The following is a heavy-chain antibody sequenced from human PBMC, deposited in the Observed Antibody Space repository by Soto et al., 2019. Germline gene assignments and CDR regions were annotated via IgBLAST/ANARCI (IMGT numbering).Heavy chain of an antibody. V-gene: IGHV3-23*01. D-gene: IGHD3-10*01. CDR3: AKFHGSGTYYNFPDY. CDR2: ITDSGGRT. J-gene: IGHJ4*02. Sequence: GGSLSLSCASSGVTCSTYARSWVRPAPGKGLEWVSTITDSGGRTYYAASVKGRFTISRDNSKNTLFLLMNSLSAEDTAQYYCAKFHGSGTYYNFPDYWGQGTLVTVSA. CDR1: GVTCSTYA.